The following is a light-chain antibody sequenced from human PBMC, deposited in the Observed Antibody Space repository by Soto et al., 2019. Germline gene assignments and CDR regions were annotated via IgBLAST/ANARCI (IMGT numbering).Light chain of an antibody. V-gene: IGKV3-20*01. CDR1: QSISSSY. CDR2: GVS. CDR3: HQYGSTPRT. Sequence: EIVLTQSPGTLSLSPGERVILSCRASQSISSSYLAWYQQKPGQAPRLLIYGVSSRATGIPDRFSGSGSGTDFTLTISRLEPEDFAVYYCHQYGSTPRTFGQGTKVEIK. J-gene: IGKJ1*01.